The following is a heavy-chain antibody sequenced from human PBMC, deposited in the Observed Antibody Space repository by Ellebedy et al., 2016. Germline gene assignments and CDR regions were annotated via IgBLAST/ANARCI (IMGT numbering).Heavy chain of an antibody. Sequence: GGSLRLSCAASGFTVSSNYMSWVRQAPGKGLEWVSVIYSGGSTYYADSVKGRFTISRDNAKNTLYLQMNSLRAEDTAVYYCARGRMVRGVITPGGFDYWGQGTLVTVSS. V-gene: IGHV3-53*01. J-gene: IGHJ4*02. D-gene: IGHD3-10*01. CDR2: IYSGGST. CDR3: ARGRMVRGVITPGGFDY. CDR1: GFTVSSNY.